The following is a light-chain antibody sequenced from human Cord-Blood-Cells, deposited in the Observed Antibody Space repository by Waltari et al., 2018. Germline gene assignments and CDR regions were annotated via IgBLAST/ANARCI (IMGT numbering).Light chain of an antibody. CDR2: WAS. CDR1: QSVLYSSNNKNY. V-gene: IGKV4-1*01. Sequence: DIVMTQSPDSLAESLGDRATIHCQSSQSVLYSSNNKNYLAWYQQKPGQPPKLLIYWASTRESGVPDRFSGSGSGTDFTLTISSLQAEDVAVYYCQQYYSTPPTFGQGTKVEIK. J-gene: IGKJ1*01. CDR3: QQYYSTPPT.